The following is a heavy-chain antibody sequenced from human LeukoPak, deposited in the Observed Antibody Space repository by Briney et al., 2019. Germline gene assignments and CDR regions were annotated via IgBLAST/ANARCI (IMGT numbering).Heavy chain of an antibody. J-gene: IGHJ3*02. CDR2: ISGGGDST. Sequence: GGSLRLSCAASGFTFRNYAMKWVRQAPGKGLEWVSAISGGGDSTYYADSVKGRFTISRDNSKNTLYLQMNSLRAEDTAVYYCATRELIWGQGTMVTVSS. V-gene: IGHV3-23*01. D-gene: IGHD5-24*01. CDR3: ATRELI. CDR1: GFTFRNYA.